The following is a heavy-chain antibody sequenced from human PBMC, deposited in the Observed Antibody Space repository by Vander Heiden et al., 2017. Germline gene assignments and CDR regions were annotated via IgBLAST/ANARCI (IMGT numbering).Heavy chain of an antibody. J-gene: IGHJ4*02. CDR1: GGSFSGYY. V-gene: IGHV4-34*01. Sequence: QVQLQQWGAGLLKPSETLSLTFGVYGGSFSGYYWSWIRQSPRKGLDWIGEINHSGSTNDNPSLKSRVTISVDTSKNQFSLKLRSVTAADTAVYYCARATVTALPDYWGQGTLVTVSS. CDR2: INHSGST. D-gene: IGHD2-21*02. CDR3: ARATVTALPDY.